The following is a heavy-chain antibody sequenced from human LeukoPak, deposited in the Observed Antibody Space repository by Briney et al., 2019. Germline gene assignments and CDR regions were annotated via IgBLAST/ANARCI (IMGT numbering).Heavy chain of an antibody. CDR1: GFTFTGHN. D-gene: IGHD3-22*01. CDR2: ISISSGTI. J-gene: IGHJ4*02. V-gene: IGHV3-48*04. Sequence: PGGSLRLSCAASGFTFTGHNMNWVRQAPGKGLEWVAYISISSGTIYYADSVKGRFTISRDNAKNSLYLQMNSLRAEDTALYYCAKDHSSVITTPFDYWGQGTLVTVSS. CDR3: AKDHSSVITTPFDY.